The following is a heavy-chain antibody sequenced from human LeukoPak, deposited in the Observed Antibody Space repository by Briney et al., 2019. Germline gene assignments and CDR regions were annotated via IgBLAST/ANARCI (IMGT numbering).Heavy chain of an antibody. Sequence: ASAKVSCKASGYTFTSYGISWVRQAPGQGLEWMGWIRGYNGDTKYAQKLQGRVTMTTDTSTTTAYMELKSLRSDDTAVYYCARDGSSSGWYGFDYWGQGTQVTVSS. V-gene: IGHV1-18*04. CDR3: ARDGSSSGWYGFDY. CDR1: GYTFTSYG. J-gene: IGHJ4*02. CDR2: IRGYNGDT. D-gene: IGHD6-19*01.